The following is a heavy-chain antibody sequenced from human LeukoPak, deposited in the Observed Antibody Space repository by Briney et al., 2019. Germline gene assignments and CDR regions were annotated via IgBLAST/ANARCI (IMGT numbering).Heavy chain of an antibody. CDR1: GYTLTELS. CDR3: ATSSYCSSTSCRNWFDP. V-gene: IGHV1-24*01. Sequence: GASVKVSCKVSGYTLTELSMHWVRQAPGKGLGWMGGFDPEDGETIYAQKFQGRVTMTEDTSTDTAYMELSSLRSEDTAVYYCATSSYCSSTSCRNWFDPWGQGTLVTVSS. J-gene: IGHJ5*02. CDR2: FDPEDGET. D-gene: IGHD2-2*01.